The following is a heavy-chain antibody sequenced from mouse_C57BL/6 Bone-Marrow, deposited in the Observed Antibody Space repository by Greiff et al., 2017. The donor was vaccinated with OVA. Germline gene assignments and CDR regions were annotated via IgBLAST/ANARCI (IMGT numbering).Heavy chain of an antibody. CDR1: GYTFTSYW. D-gene: IGHD2-1*01. Sequence: QVQLKQPGAELVRPGSSVKLSCKASGYTFTSYWMDWVKQRPGQGLEWIGNIYPSDSETHYNQKFKDKATLTVDKSSSTAYMQLSSLTSEDSAVYYCARSTMGFAYWGQGTLVTVSA. V-gene: IGHV1-61*01. CDR3: ARSTMGFAY. J-gene: IGHJ3*01. CDR2: IYPSDSET.